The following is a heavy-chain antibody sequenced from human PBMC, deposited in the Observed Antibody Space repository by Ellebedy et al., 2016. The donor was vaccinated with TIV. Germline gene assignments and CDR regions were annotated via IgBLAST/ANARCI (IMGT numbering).Heavy chain of an antibody. CDR2: ISGSGGST. V-gene: IGHV3-23*01. Sequence: GESLKISXAASGFTFSSYAMSWVRQAPGKGLEWVSAISGSGGSTYYADSVKGRFTISRDNSKNTLYLQMNSLRAEDTAVYYCAKPPGAVEGRPDYWGQGTLVTVSS. D-gene: IGHD1-1*01. CDR1: GFTFSSYA. J-gene: IGHJ4*02. CDR3: AKPPGAVEGRPDY.